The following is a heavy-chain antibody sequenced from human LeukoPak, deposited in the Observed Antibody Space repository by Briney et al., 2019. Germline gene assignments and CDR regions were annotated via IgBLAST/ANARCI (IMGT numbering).Heavy chain of an antibody. CDR2: INPNSGGT. V-gene: IGHV1-2*02. CDR1: GYTFTGYY. J-gene: IGHJ5*02. Sequence: VASVKVSCKASGYTFTGYYMHWVRQAPGQGLEWMGWINPNSGGTNYAQKFQGRVTMTRDTSISTAYMELGRLRSDDTAVYYCASSGVVINNWFDPWGQGTLVTVSS. CDR3: ASSGVVINNWFDP. D-gene: IGHD3-3*01.